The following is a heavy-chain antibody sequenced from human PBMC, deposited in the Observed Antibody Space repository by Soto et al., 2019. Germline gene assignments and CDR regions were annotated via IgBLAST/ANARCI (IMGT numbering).Heavy chain of an antibody. J-gene: IGHJ4*02. CDR3: ARGYCMTTTCYWVPGY. Sequence: GGSLRLSCARSGFTFSDYHMTWIRPAPAKGLEWVSFINRNGSTIYYADSVKGRFTISRDNAKKSVSLQMNSLRAEDTAVYYCARGYCMTTTCYWVPGYWGQGTLVTVSS. CDR1: GFTFSDYH. V-gene: IGHV3-11*01. CDR2: INRNGSTI. D-gene: IGHD2-2*01.